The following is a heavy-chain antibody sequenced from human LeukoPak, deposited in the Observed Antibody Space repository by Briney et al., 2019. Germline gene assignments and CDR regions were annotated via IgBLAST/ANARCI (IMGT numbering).Heavy chain of an antibody. D-gene: IGHD2-2*02. J-gene: IGHJ4*02. CDR1: GYTFTSYY. Sequence: ASVTVSCKASGYTFTSYYMRWVRQAPGQGLEWMGIINPSGGSTSYAQKFQGRVNMTRDTSTSTVYMELRSLRSEDTAVYYCARESGGYCSSTSCYTLGYFDYWGQGTLVTVSS. CDR3: ARESGGYCSSTSCYTLGYFDY. V-gene: IGHV1-46*01. CDR2: INPSGGST.